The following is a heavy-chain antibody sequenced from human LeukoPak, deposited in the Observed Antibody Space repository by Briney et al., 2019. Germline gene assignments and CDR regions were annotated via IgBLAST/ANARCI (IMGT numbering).Heavy chain of an antibody. CDR2: INWNGGST. D-gene: IGHD3-3*01. CDR3: ARDLGPEYYDFWSGYSVDAFDI. J-gene: IGHJ3*02. V-gene: IGHV3-20*04. CDR1: GFTFDDYG. Sequence: PGGSLRLSCAASGFTFDDYGMSWVRQAPGKGLEWVSGINWNGGSTGYADSMKGRFTISRDNAKNSLYLQMNSLRAEDTALYYFARDLGPEYYDFWSGYSVDAFDIWGQGTMVTVSS.